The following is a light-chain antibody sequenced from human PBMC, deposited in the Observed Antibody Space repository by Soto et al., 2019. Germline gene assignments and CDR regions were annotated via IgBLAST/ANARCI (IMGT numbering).Light chain of an antibody. V-gene: IGKV3-11*01. Sequence: EIVLTQAPATLSLSPGERATLSCRASQRVSSYLAWYQQKPGQAPRLLIYDASNRATGIPARFSGSGSGTDFTLTISSLEPEDFAVYYCQQRSNWALTFGGGNKVEIK. J-gene: IGKJ4*01. CDR1: QRVSSY. CDR2: DAS. CDR3: QQRSNWALT.